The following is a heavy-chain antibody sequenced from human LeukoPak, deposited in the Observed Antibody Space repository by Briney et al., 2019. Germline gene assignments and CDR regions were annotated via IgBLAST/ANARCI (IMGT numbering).Heavy chain of an antibody. Sequence: GGSLRLSCAASGFSFSSYWMSWVRQAPGKGLEWVASLNQNAGEKHYVDSVKGRFTTSRDNAKNSLYLQMNTLRAEDTAVYYCARSTGWYPFPDYWGQGTLVTISS. CDR1: GFSFSSYW. J-gene: IGHJ4*02. V-gene: IGHV3-7*01. CDR2: LNQNAGEK. D-gene: IGHD6-19*01. CDR3: ARSTGWYPFPDY.